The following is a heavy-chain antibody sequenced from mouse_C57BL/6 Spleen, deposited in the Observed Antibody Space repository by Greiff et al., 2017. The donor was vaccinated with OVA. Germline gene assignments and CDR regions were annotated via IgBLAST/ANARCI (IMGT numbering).Heavy chain of an antibody. D-gene: IGHD1-1*01. V-gene: IGHV14-1*01. CDR3: TATVVATEGFAY. CDR1: GFNIKDYY. CDR2: IDPEDGDT. J-gene: IGHJ3*01. Sequence: VQLQQSGAELVRPGASVKLSCTASGFNIKDYYMHWVKQRPEQGLAWIGRIDPEDGDTEYAPKFQGKATMTADTSSNTAYLQLSSLTSEDTAVYYCTATVVATEGFAYWGQGTLVTVSA.